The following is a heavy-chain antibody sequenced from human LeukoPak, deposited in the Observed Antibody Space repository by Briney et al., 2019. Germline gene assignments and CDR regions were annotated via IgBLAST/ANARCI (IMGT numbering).Heavy chain of an antibody. CDR2: IYYSGST. CDR3: ARDSYSSGWYSGLDY. J-gene: IGHJ4*02. CDR1: GGSVSSGSYY. Sequence: PSETLSLTCTVSGGSVSSGSYYRSWIRQPPGKGLEWIGYIYYSGSTNYNPSLKSRVTISVDTSKNQFSLKLSSVTAADTAVYYCARDSYSSGWYSGLDYWGQGTLVTVSS. D-gene: IGHD6-19*01. V-gene: IGHV4-61*01.